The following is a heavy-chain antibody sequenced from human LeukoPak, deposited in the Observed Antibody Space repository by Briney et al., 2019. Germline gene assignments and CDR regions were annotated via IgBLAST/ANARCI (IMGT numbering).Heavy chain of an antibody. J-gene: IGHJ4*02. D-gene: IGHD5-18*01. Sequence: GGSLRLSCAASGFTFSSYEMNWVRQAPGKGLEWVSYISSSGSTIYYAGSVKGRFTISRDNAKNSLYLQMNSLRAEDTAVYYCARGYSYGSDYWGQGTLVTVSS. V-gene: IGHV3-48*03. CDR1: GFTFSSYE. CDR2: ISSSGSTI. CDR3: ARGYSYGSDY.